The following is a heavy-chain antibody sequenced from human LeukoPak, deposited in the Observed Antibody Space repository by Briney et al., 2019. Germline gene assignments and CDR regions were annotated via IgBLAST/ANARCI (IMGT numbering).Heavy chain of an antibody. J-gene: IGHJ5*02. D-gene: IGHD2/OR15-2a*01. CDR2: INPNSGGT. Sequence: GASVKVSCKASGYTFTSYGISWLRQAPGQGLEWLGWINPNSGGTNFAQYFQGRVTMTRDTSTSTVYMELSSLRSDDTAVYYCARPLGSLKEYWWFDPWGQGTLVTVSS. V-gene: IGHV1-2*02. CDR1: GYTFTSYG. CDR3: ARPLGSLKEYWWFDP.